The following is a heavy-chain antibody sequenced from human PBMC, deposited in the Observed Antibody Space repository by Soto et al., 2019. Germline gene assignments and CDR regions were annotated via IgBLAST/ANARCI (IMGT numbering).Heavy chain of an antibody. Sequence: EVQLLESGGGFVQPGGSLRLSCAASGFTFSDSAMTWVRQAPGKGLEWVSAITSTGSSTYYVDSVKGRFTISRDNSKDILYLQINSLRVEDTAIYYCAKGAEGYVVSSLDYWGQGTLVTVSS. CDR2: ITSTGSST. D-gene: IGHD5-12*01. V-gene: IGHV3-23*01. J-gene: IGHJ4*02. CDR1: GFTFSDSA. CDR3: AKGAEGYVVSSLDY.